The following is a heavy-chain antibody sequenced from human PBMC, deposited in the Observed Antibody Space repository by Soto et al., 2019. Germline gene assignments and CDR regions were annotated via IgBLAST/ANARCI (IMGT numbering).Heavy chain of an antibody. D-gene: IGHD6-13*01. CDR2: IWYDGSNK. J-gene: IGHJ4*02. CDR3: ARGDKAAAGSPATFDY. V-gene: IGHV3-33*01. Sequence: AGGSLRLSCAASGFTFSSYGMHWVRQAPGKGLEWVAVIWYDGSNKYYADSVKGRFTISRDNSKNTLYLQMNSLRAEDTAVYYCARGDKAAAGSPATFDYWGQGTLVTVSS. CDR1: GFTFSSYG.